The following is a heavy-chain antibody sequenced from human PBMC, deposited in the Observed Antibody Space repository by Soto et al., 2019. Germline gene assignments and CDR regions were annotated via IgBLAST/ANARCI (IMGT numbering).Heavy chain of an antibody. V-gene: IGHV3-11*06. Sequence: WGSLRLSCAVSGFTFGDSYMSWIRQAPGKGLEWLSYISPGSRYPAYADSVKGRFTISRDNAKRSLYLQMMSLTAEDTAIYYWVRAGGGVRFDPWGQGTMVTVAS. CDR3: VRAGGGVRFDP. CDR2: ISPGSRYP. J-gene: IGHJ5*02. D-gene: IGHD2-15*01. CDR1: GFTFGDSY.